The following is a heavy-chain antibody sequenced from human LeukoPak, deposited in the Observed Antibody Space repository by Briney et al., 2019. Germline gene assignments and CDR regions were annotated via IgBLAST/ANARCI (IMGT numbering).Heavy chain of an antibody. CDR2: XSYDGRNK. CDR3: AKDYYDILSGLLDY. V-gene: IGHV3-30*18. CDR1: GFTFNNYG. D-gene: IGHD3-9*01. Sequence: GGSLRLSCAASGFTFNNYGMHWVRQAPGKGLEWVXXXSYDGRNKHYPDSVXGXFTISRDNSKNTLYLQMNSLRAEDTAVYYCAKDYYDILSGLLDYWGQGTLVTVSS. J-gene: IGHJ4*02.